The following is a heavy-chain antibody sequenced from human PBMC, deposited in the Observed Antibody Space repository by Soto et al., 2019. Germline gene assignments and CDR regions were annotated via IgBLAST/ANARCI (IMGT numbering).Heavy chain of an antibody. CDR2: IYYSGSTT. D-gene: IGHD1-26*01. Sequence: QVRLQESGPGLVKPSETLSLTCVVSGAAISGYYWSWTRQPPGKGLEWIGFIYYSGSTTNYSPSLKNRVTISVDTSKNIISLRLGSVTAADTAIYYCVRDGRERQFDYWGQGTLVTVSS. CDR3: VRDGRERQFDY. J-gene: IGHJ4*02. CDR1: GAAISGYY. V-gene: IGHV4-59*01.